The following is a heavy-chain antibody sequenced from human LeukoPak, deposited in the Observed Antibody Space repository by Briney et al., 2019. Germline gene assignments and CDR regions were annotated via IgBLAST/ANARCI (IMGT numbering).Heavy chain of an antibody. CDR2: ISYDGSNK. CDR1: GFTFSSYG. D-gene: IGHD4-23*01. J-gene: IGHJ6*02. CDR3: AKDKYGGNSVDYYGMDV. Sequence: GGSLRLSRAASGFTFSSYGMHWVRQAPGKGLEWVAVISYDGSNKYYADSVKGRFTISRDNSKNTLYLQMNSLRAEDTAVNYCAKDKYGGNSVDYYGMDVWGQGTTVTVSS. V-gene: IGHV3-30*18.